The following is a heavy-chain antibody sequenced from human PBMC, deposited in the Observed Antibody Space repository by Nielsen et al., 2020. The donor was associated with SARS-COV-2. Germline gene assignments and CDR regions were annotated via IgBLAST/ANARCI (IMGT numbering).Heavy chain of an antibody. CDR1: GFTFRSYE. CDR3: ARAHSSGWTYFDY. Sequence: GESLKISCAASGFTFRSYEMNWVRQAPGKGLEWVSYISSSSSYIYYADSVKGRFTISRDNAKNSLYLQMNSLRAEDTAVYYCARAHSSGWTYFDYWGQGTLVTVSS. D-gene: IGHD6-19*01. J-gene: IGHJ4*02. V-gene: IGHV3-21*01. CDR2: ISSSSSYI.